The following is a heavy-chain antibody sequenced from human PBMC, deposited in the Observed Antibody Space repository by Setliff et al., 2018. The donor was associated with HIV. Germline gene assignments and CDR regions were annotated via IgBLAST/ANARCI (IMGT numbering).Heavy chain of an antibody. J-gene: IGHJ1*01. D-gene: IGHD3-10*01. CDR3: ARSDRVLWFGELSKYLYFQH. CDR1: GYSFTTNW. V-gene: IGHV5-51*01. Sequence: GESLKISCQGSGYSFTTNWIGWVRQMPGKGLEWMGLIYPADSDTRYSPSFQGQVTISADKSISTAYLQWSSLKASDTAMYYCARSDRVLWFGELSKYLYFQHWGQGTLVTVSS. CDR2: IYPADSDT.